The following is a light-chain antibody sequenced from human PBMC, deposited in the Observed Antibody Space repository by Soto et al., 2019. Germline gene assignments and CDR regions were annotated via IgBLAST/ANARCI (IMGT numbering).Light chain of an antibody. J-gene: IGLJ1*01. V-gene: IGLV2-11*01. Sequence: QSVLTQPRSVSGSPGQSVTISCTGTSSDVGGYNYVSWYQQHPGKAPKLMIYDVSKRPSGVPDRFSGSKSGNTASLTISVLQAEDEADYYCCSYARSYTSLYVFGTGTKLTVL. CDR1: SSDVGGYNY. CDR2: DVS. CDR3: CSYARSYTSLYV.